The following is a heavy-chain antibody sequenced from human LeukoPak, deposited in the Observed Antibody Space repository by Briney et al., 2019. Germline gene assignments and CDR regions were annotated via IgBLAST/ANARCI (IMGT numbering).Heavy chain of an antibody. CDR3: ARRQWLVMYYFDY. CDR2: MNPNSGNT. J-gene: IGHJ4*02. Sequence: ASVKVSCKASGYTFTSYDINWVRQAPGQGLEWMGWMNPNSGNTGYAQKFQGRVTMTRNTSISTAYMELSSLRSEDTAVYYCARRQWLVMYYFDYWGQGTLVTVSS. V-gene: IGHV1-8*01. D-gene: IGHD6-19*01. CDR1: GYTFTSYD.